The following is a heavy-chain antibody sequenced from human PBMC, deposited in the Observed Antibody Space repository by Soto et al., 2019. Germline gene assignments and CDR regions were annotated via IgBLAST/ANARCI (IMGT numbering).Heavy chain of an antibody. J-gene: IGHJ6*02. CDR3: ARDRPRIQLGDHYYYGMDV. Sequence: PGGSLRLSCAASGFTFSSYGMHWVRQAPGKGLEWVAVIWYDGSNKYYADSVKGRFTISRDNSKSTLYLQMNSLRAEDTAVYHCARDRPRIQLGDHYYYGMDVWGQGTTVTVSS. CDR1: GFTFSSYG. V-gene: IGHV3-33*01. D-gene: IGHD5-18*01. CDR2: IWYDGSNK.